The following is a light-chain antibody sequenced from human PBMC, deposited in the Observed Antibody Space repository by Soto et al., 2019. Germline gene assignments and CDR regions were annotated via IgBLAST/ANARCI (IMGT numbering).Light chain of an antibody. Sequence: EVVMTQSPATVSVSPGERATLSCRASQSVTSTLAWYQQKPGQPPRLLIYGASSRATGIPDRFSGSGSGTDFTLTISRLEPEDFAVFYCQHYDSLPITFGQGTRLEIK. J-gene: IGKJ5*01. CDR1: QSVTST. CDR2: GAS. CDR3: QHYDSLPIT. V-gene: IGKV3-20*01.